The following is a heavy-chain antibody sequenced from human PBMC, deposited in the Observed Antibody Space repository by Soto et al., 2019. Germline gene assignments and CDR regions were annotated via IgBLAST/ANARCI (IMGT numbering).Heavy chain of an antibody. CDR3: ARQDYDFWSGYYSSPNFDY. J-gene: IGHJ4*02. D-gene: IGHD3-3*01. CDR2: IYYSGST. Sequence: SETLSLTCTVSGGSISSSSYYWDWIRQPPGKGLEWIGSIYYSGSTYYNPSLMSRVTISVDTSKNQFSLKLSSVTAADTAVYYCARQDYDFWSGYYSSPNFDYWGQGTLVTVSS. V-gene: IGHV4-39*01. CDR1: GGSISSSSYY.